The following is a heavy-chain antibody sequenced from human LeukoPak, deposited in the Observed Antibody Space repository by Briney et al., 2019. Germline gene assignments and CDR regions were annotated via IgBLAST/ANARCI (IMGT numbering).Heavy chain of an antibody. CDR3: ARGISGYDLYYYYYMDV. Sequence: PGGSLRLSCAASGFTFSDYYMSWIRQAPGKGLGWVSYISSSGSTVYYADSVKGRFTISRDNAKNSLYLQMNSLRAEDTAVYYCARGISGYDLYYYYYMDVWGKGTTVTISS. CDR2: ISSSGSTV. V-gene: IGHV3-11*01. D-gene: IGHD5-12*01. CDR1: GFTFSDYY. J-gene: IGHJ6*03.